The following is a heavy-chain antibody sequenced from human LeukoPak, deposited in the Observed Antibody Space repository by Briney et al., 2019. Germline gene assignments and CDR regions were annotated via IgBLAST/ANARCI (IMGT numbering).Heavy chain of an antibody. D-gene: IGHD1-26*01. CDR2: INPSGVST. CDR1: GYTFTSYY. J-gene: IGHJ4*02. V-gene: IGHV1-46*01. Sequence: GASVKVSCKAFGYTFTSYYMHWVRQAPGQGLEWMGLINPSGVSTSYAQEFQGRVTMTRDMSTSTVYMELSSLRSEDTAVYYCARDRGLGNSGWKLKTILGATRMDYFDYWGQGTLVTVSS. CDR3: ARDRGLGNSGWKLKTILGATRMDYFDY.